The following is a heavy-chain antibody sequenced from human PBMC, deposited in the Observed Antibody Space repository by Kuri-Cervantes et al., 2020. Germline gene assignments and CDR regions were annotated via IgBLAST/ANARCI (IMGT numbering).Heavy chain of an antibody. CDR2: IYYSGST. CDR1: GGSISSYY. CDR3: ARGPAPSVDYDFWSGYYTSAFDI. V-gene: IGHV4-59*12. J-gene: IGHJ3*02. Sequence: SETLSLTCTVSGGSISSYYWSWIRRPPGKGLEWIGYIYYSGSTNYNPSLKSRVTMSVDTSKNQFSLKLSSVTAADTAVYYCARGPAPSVDYDFWSGYYTSAFDIWGQGTMVT. D-gene: IGHD3-3*01.